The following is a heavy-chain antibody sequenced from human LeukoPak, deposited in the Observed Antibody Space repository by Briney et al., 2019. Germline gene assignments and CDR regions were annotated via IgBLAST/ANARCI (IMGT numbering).Heavy chain of an antibody. CDR3: ATYCSSANCYIWVYYFDY. D-gene: IGHD2-2*01. V-gene: IGHV1-69*13. CDR2: IIPISGTA. CDR1: GGTFSSYA. J-gene: IGHJ4*02. Sequence: SVKVSCKASGGTFSSYAISWVRQAPGQGLEWMGGIIPISGTANYAQKFQGRVTITADESTSTAYMELSSLRSEDTAIYYCATYCSSANCYIWVYYFDYWGQGTLVTVSS.